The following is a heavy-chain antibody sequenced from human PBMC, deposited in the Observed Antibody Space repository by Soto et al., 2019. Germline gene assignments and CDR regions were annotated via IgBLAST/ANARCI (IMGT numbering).Heavy chain of an antibody. Sequence: DVQLLESGGCLIQPGGSLRLSCAASGFSFSSYAMVWVRQAPGKGLEWVSVISARGGSSYFADSVKGRFTISRDNSKNVLSLEMNSLRAEDTAIYFCAKGSIEYSASVDNSGQGTLVLVSS. V-gene: IGHV3-23*01. CDR1: GFSFSSYA. CDR3: AKGSIEYSASVDN. D-gene: IGHD4-4*01. CDR2: ISARGGSS. J-gene: IGHJ4*02.